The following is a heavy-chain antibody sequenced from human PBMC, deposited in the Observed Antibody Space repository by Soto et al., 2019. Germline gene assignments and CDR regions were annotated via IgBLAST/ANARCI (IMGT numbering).Heavy chain of an antibody. CDR1: VYSFTSYW. J-gene: IGHJ4*02. V-gene: IGHV5-51*01. Sequence: GESLKISCKGSVYSFTSYWIGWVRQMPVKGLEWMGLIYPGDSDTRYSPSFQGQVTISADKSISTAYLQWSSLKASDTAMYYCARLRQWDSAIDYWGQGTLVTVS. D-gene: IGHD1-26*01. CDR3: ARLRQWDSAIDY. CDR2: IYPGDSDT.